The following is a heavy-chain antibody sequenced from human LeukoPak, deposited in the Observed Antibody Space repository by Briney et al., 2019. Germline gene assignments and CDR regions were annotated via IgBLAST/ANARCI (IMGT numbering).Heavy chain of an antibody. V-gene: IGHV1-8*03. Sequence: ASVKVSCKASGYTFTSYDINWVRQATGQGLEWMGWMNPNSGNTGYAQKFQGRVTITRNTSISTAYMELSSLRSEDTAVYYCARGRRFPAAIRKTFDYWGQGTLVTVSS. CDR2: MNPNSGNT. CDR1: GYTFTSYD. J-gene: IGHJ4*02. CDR3: ARGRRFPAAIRKTFDY. D-gene: IGHD2-2*02.